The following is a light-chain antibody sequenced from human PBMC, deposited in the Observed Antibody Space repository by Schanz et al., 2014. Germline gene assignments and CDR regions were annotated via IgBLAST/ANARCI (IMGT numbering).Light chain of an antibody. CDR3: SSYTSNSTRV. CDR1: SSDVGGYNY. Sequence: QSALTQPASVSGSLGESITISCTGTSSDVGGYNYVSWYQQHPGKAPKLMIYNVNNRPSGVSNRFSGSKSGNTASLTISGLQAEDEADYYCSSYTSNSTRVFGGGTKLTVL. V-gene: IGLV2-14*01. CDR2: NVN. J-gene: IGLJ3*02.